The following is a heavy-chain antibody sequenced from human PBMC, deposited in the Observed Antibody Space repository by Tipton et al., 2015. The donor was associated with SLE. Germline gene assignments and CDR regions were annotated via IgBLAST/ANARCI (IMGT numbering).Heavy chain of an antibody. CDR1: GGSISSDDYY. D-gene: IGHD1-26*01. CDR2: MSYSGST. Sequence: TLSLTCTVSGGSISSDDYYWTWIRQHPGKGLEWIGHMSYSGSTYYNPSLKSRITISVDTSKNHFSLKLSSVTAADTAVYYCAKDSGTYYFDFWGQGVLVNVSS. V-gene: IGHV4-31*03. J-gene: IGHJ4*02. CDR3: AKDSGTYYFDF.